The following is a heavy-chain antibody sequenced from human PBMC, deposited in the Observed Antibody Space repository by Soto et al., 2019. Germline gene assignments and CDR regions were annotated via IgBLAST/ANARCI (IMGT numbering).Heavy chain of an antibody. D-gene: IGHD6-13*01. CDR1: GFTFSSYW. J-gene: IGHJ4*02. V-gene: IGHV3-74*01. Sequence: EVQLVESGGGLVQPGGSLRLSCAASGFTFSSYWMHWVRQAPGKGLVWVSRVNPDGSETSYTDSVKGRFTISRDNAKNTLYLPMNSLRAEDTAVYDCARVAVGSYYFDYWGQGTLLTVSS. CDR2: VNPDGSET. CDR3: ARVAVGSYYFDY.